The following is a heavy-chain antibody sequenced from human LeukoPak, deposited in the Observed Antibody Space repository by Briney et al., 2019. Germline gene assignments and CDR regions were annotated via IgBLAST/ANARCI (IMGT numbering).Heavy chain of an antibody. CDR3: ARGRGNWNYFDS. Sequence: SETLSLTCTVSGGSFNSGDYSWNWIRHSPGKGLEWFGYIYYSGSTYYTPSLRSRLTMSVDTFKSQFSLKLRSMTAADTAVYYCARGRGNWNYFDSWGQGTLVTVSS. V-gene: IGHV4-30-4*08. J-gene: IGHJ4*02. CDR1: GGSFNSGDYS. D-gene: IGHD2-21*01. CDR2: IYYSGST.